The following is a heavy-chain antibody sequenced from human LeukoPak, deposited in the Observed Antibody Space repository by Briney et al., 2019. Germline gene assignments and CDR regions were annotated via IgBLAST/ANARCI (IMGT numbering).Heavy chain of an antibody. CDR2: LGSAGDK. J-gene: IGHJ6*02. CDR1: GFTLSDYD. Sequence: GGSLRLSCAASGFTLSDYDIHWVRQPIGKGLDWVSGLGSAGDKYHAGSERGRFTISREDAENSVYLRMNGLRPEDTAIYYCARAKRETSTRPWTSGMDVWGQGTRVTVSS. V-gene: IGHV3-13*01. D-gene: IGHD3/OR15-3a*01. CDR3: ARAKRETSTRPWTSGMDV.